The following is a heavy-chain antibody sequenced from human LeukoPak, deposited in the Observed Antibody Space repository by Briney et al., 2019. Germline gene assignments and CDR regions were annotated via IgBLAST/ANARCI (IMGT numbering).Heavy chain of an antibody. Sequence: PGGSLRLSCAASGFTFSSYCMSWVRQAPGKGLEWVANIKQDGSKKYYVDSVKGRFTISRDNAKNSLYLQMNSLRAEDTAVYYCASGRRGSDCYYYGMEVWGQGTTVTVPS. CDR2: IKQDGSKK. V-gene: IGHV3-7*01. D-gene: IGHD6-25*01. CDR3: ASGRRGSDCYYYGMEV. J-gene: IGHJ6*01. CDR1: GFTFSSYC.